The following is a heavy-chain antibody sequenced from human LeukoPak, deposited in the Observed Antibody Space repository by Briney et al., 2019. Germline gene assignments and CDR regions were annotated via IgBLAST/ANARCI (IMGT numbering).Heavy chain of an antibody. V-gene: IGHV3-7*05. CDR2: IKQDGSKK. CDR1: GFTFSSYW. CDR3: AKSPAVDAAFDI. D-gene: IGHD4-23*01. J-gene: IGHJ3*02. Sequence: GGSLRLSCAASGFTFSSYWMSWVRQAPGKGLEWVANIKQDGSKKFYVDSVKGRFTISRDNAKNSLYLQMNSLRAEDTAVYYCAKSPAVDAAFDIWGQGTMVTVSS.